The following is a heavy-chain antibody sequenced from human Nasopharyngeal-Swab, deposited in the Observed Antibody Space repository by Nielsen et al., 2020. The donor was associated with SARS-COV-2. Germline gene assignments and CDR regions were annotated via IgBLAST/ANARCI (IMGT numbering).Heavy chain of an antibody. Sequence: WVRQAPGQGLEWMGWMNPNSGNTSYAQKFQGRVTMTRNTSISTAYMELSSLRSEDTAVYYCARALTVDTAMVIYYYYYYGMDVWGQGTTVTVSS. J-gene: IGHJ6*02. V-gene: IGHV1-8*01. CDR3: ARALTVDTAMVIYYYYYYGMDV. D-gene: IGHD5-18*01. CDR2: MNPNSGNT.